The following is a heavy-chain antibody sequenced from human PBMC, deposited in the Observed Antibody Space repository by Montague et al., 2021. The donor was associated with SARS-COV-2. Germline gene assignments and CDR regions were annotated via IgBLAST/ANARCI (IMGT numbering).Heavy chain of an antibody. CDR2: IYYSGST. V-gene: IGHV4-59*01. J-gene: IGHJ3*02. CDR1: GGSITSYY. CDR3: ARTGLGAYDILTGYTVNAFDM. Sequence: SETLSLTCTVSGGSITSYYWTWIRQPPGKGLEWVGRIYYSGSTNYSPSLRSRVTISVDTSKNQFSLKLSSVTAADTAVYYCARTGLGAYDILTGYTVNAFDMWGQGTMVTVSS. D-gene: IGHD3-9*01.